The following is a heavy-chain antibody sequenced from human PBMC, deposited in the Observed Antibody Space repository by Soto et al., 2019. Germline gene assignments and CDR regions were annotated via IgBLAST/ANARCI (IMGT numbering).Heavy chain of an antibody. Sequence: QVRLVQSGAEVKRPGASVTLSCRATGYTFSIHYIHWVRQAPGQGLEWMGIINPSVGTTSDDQRFQVTLPLTRDMTTTTVFMDLRGLTSQKTATYYCARDLLHPGETNGYCSGGACNLPPGGMDVWGQGTTVTVS. J-gene: IGHJ6*02. CDR1: GYTFSIHY. V-gene: IGHV1-46*01. CDR2: INPSVGTT. D-gene: IGHD2-15*01. CDR3: ARDLLHPGETNGYCSGGACNLPPGGMDV.